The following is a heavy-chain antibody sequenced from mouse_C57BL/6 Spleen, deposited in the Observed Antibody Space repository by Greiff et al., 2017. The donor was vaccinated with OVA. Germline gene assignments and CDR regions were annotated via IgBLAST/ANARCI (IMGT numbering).Heavy chain of an antibody. CDR3: ARHEEGTYDGYYIAWFAY. V-gene: IGHV1-62-2*01. J-gene: IGHJ3*01. CDR1: GYTFTEYT. Sequence: VQLVESGAELVKPGASVKLSCKASGYTFTEYTIHWVKQRSGQGLEWIGWFYPGSGSIKYNEKFKDKATLTADKSSSTVYMELSRLTSEDSAVYFCARHEEGTYDGYYIAWFAYWGQGTLVTVSA. CDR2: FYPGSGSI. D-gene: IGHD2-3*01.